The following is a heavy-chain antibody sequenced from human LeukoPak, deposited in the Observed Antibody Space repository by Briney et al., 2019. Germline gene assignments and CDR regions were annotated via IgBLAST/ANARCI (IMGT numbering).Heavy chain of an antibody. J-gene: IGHJ6*03. D-gene: IGHD2-2*01. CDR2: ISAYNGNT. V-gene: IGHV1-18*01. CDR1: GYTFTSYG. CDR3: ARVCSSGYYYYYMDV. Sequence: GASVKVSCKASGYTFTSYGISWVRQAPGQGLEWMGWISAYNGNTNYAQKLRGRVTMTTDTSTSTAYMELRSLRSDDTAVYYCARVCSSGYYYYYMDVWGKGTTVTVSS.